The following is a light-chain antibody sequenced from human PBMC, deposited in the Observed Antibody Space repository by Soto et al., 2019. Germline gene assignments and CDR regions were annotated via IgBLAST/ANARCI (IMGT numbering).Light chain of an antibody. J-gene: IGKJ5*01. CDR1: QSISSW. V-gene: IGKV1-5*01. CDR2: DAS. Sequence: DIQMTQSPSTLSASVGDRVTITCRASQSISSWLAWYQQKPGKAPKLLIYDASSFESGVPSRFSGSRSGTEFTLTISCLQPDDFATYYCQQYNSYPITFGQGTRLEI. CDR3: QQYNSYPIT.